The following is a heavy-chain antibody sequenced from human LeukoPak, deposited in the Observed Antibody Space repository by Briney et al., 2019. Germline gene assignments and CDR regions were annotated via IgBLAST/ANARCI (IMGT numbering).Heavy chain of an antibody. CDR3: ARASSGGGED. J-gene: IGHJ4*02. D-gene: IGHD2-21*01. CDR2: LNPNSGNT. V-gene: IGHV1-8*01. CDR1: GYTFTSYD. Sequence: GASVKVSCKASGYTFTSYDINWVRQASGQGLEWMGRLNPNSGNTGSAQKFQGRVTMTRNTSISTAYMELSSLTSEDTAVYYCARASSGGGEDWGQGTLVTVSS.